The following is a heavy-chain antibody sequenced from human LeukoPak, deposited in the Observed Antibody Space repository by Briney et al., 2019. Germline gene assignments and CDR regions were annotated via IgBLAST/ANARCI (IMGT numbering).Heavy chain of an antibody. CDR3: AKVSHYYDSSGYYYGALDY. J-gene: IGHJ4*02. CDR1: GFTFSSYA. V-gene: IGHV3-23*01. CDR2: ISGSGGST. D-gene: IGHD3-22*01. Sequence: PGGSLRLSCAAPGFTFSSYAMSWVRQAPGKGLERVSAISGSGGSTYYADSVKGRFTISRDNSKNTLYLQMNSLRAEDTAVYYCAKVSHYYDSSGYYYGALDYWGQGTLVTVSS.